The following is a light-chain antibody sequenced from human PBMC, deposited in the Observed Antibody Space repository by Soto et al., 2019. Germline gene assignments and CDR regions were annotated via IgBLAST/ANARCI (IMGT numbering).Light chain of an antibody. CDR2: EVS. J-gene: IGLJ1*01. V-gene: IGLV2-23*02. CDR1: SSDVGSYNL. CDR3: CSYAGSSTFLYV. Sequence: QSALTQPASVSGSPGQSITISCTGTSSDVGSYNLVSWYQQHPGKALKLMIYEVSKRPSGVSNRFSGSKSGNTASLTISGLQAEDEADYYCCSYAGSSTFLYVFGTGTKLTVL.